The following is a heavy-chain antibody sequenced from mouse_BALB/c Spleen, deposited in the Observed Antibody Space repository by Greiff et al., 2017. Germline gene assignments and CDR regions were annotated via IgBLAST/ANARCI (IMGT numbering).Heavy chain of an antibody. J-gene: IGHJ4*01. CDR3: ARGTTGEYYAMDY. CDR1: GFNITDYY. D-gene: IGHD2-1*01. CDR2: IDPENGNT. Sequence: VQLQQSGAELVRPGALVKLSCKASGFNITDYYMHWVKQRPEQGLEWIGWIDPENGNTIYDPKFQGKASITADTSSNTAYLQLSSLTSEDTAVYYCARGTTGEYYAMDYWGQGTSVTVSS. V-gene: IGHV14-1*02.